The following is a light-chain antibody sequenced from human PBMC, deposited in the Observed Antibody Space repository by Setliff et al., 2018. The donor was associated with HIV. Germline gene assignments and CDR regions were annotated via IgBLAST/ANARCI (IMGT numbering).Light chain of an antibody. Sequence: QSALPQPASVSGSPGQSITISCTGTSSDVGDYKYVSWYQQLPGKAPKLMLYDVSHRPSGVSNRFSGSKSGDTASLTISGLQADDEANYYCSSYSSSTSFYVFGTGTKVTV. CDR2: DVS. CDR3: SSYSSSTSFYV. CDR1: SSDVGDYKY. J-gene: IGLJ1*01. V-gene: IGLV2-14*03.